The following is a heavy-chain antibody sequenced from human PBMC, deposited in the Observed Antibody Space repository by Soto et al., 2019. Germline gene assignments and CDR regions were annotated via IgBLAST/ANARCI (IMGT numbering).Heavy chain of an antibody. Sequence: SETLSLTCTVSGGSISSGGYYWSWIRQHPGKGLEWIGYIYYSGSTYYNPSLKSRVTISVDTSKNQFSLKLSSVTAADTAVYYCARIAAAGPYYYYGMDVWGQGTTVTVSS. CDR1: GGSISSGGYY. V-gene: IGHV4-31*03. J-gene: IGHJ6*02. CDR2: IYYSGST. CDR3: ARIAAAGPYYYYGMDV. D-gene: IGHD6-13*01.